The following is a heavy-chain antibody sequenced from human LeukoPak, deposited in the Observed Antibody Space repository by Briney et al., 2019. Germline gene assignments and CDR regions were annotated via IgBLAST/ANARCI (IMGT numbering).Heavy chain of an antibody. CDR2: ISWNSGII. V-gene: IGHV3-9*01. J-gene: IGHJ1*01. Sequence: GGSLRLSCAASGFTFDDSAMHWVRQAPGKGLEWVSGISWNSGIIDYADSVKGRFTISRDNAKNSLYLQMNNLRPDDTAFYYCAKAPPYYSDSSGYFQHWGQGTLVTVSS. CDR1: GFTFDDSA. D-gene: IGHD3-22*01. CDR3: AKAPPYYSDSSGYFQH.